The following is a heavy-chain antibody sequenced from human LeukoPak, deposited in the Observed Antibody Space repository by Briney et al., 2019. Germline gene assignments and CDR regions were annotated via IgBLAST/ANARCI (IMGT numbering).Heavy chain of an antibody. Sequence: SETLSLTCTVSGGSLSSYYWSWIRQPPGKGLEWIGYIYYSGSTNYNPSLKSRVTISVDTSKNQFSLKLSSVTAADTAVYYCARGYRGYSYGYFDYWGQGTLVTVSS. D-gene: IGHD5-18*01. J-gene: IGHJ4*02. CDR2: IYYSGST. CDR1: GGSLSSYY. V-gene: IGHV4-59*01. CDR3: ARGYRGYSYGYFDY.